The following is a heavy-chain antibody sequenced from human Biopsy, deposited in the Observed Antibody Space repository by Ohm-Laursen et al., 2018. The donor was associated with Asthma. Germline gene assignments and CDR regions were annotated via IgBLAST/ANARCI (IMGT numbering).Heavy chain of an antibody. Sequence: VTLSLTCTVSGVSIRSYYWTWIRQPPGKGLEWIGNIHYSGSTYSNPSLKSRVTISVDTSKKQISLRLSTVIAADTAVYYCAGFCSGGNCPDHWGQGTLVTVSS. V-gene: IGHV4-59*01. CDR1: GVSIRSYY. CDR3: AGFCSGGNCPDH. CDR2: IHYSGST. J-gene: IGHJ4*02. D-gene: IGHD2-15*01.